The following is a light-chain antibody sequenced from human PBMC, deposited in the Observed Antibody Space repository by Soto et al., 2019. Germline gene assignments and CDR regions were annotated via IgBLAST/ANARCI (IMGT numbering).Light chain of an antibody. Sequence: DIQMTQSPSSLSASVGDRVTITCRASQSISSYLNWYQQKPGQAPKVLIYAASSLQSGVPSRFSGSGSGTDFTLTISSLQPEDFATYYCQQSYSTLFTFGPGTKVDIK. CDR3: QQSYSTLFT. V-gene: IGKV1-39*01. CDR2: AAS. CDR1: QSISSY. J-gene: IGKJ3*01.